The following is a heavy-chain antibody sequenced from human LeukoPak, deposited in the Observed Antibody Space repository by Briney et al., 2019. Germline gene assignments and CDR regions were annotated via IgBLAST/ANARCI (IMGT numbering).Heavy chain of an antibody. CDR1: GVSVSSGDYY. Sequence: SETLSLTCTVSGVSVSSGDYYWGWIRQSPGKGLEWIGYIYYSGSTYYNPSLKSRVTISVDTSKNQFSLKLSSVTAADTAVYYCARDGYDFWSGGTLDYWGQGTLVTVSS. D-gene: IGHD3-3*01. V-gene: IGHV4-31*03. CDR2: IYYSGST. J-gene: IGHJ4*02. CDR3: ARDGYDFWSGGTLDY.